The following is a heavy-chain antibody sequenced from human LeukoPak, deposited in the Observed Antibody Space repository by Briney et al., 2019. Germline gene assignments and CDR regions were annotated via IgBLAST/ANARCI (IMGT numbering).Heavy chain of an antibody. CDR3: ARKYSSSWPSYYYYGMDV. D-gene: IGHD6-13*01. CDR2: INPNSGGT. V-gene: IGHV1-2*02. CDR1: GYTFTGYY. J-gene: IGHJ6*02. Sequence: GASVKVSCKASGYTFTGYYMHWVRQAPGQGLEWMGWINPNSGGTNYAQKFQGRVTMTRDTSISTAHMELSRLRSDDTAVYYCARKYSSSWPSYYYYGMDVWGQGTTVTVSS.